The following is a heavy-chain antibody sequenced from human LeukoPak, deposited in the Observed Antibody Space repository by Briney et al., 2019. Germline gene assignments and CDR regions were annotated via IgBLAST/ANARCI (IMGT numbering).Heavy chain of an antibody. CDR1: GFTVSSSY. Sequence: GGSLRLSCVVSGFTVSSSYMSWVRQPPGKGLEWVSIIYTGGSTYYGDSVQGRFTISRDNSKNTLYLQMNSLRAEDTAVYYCARGGDYLDYWGQGTLVTVSS. V-gene: IGHV3-53*01. CDR2: IYTGGST. D-gene: IGHD4-17*01. J-gene: IGHJ4*02. CDR3: ARGGDYLDY.